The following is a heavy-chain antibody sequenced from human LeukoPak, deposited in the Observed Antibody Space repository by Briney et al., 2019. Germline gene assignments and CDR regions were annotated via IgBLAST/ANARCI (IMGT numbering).Heavy chain of an antibody. D-gene: IGHD3-10*02. J-gene: IGHJ4*02. V-gene: IGHV3-23*01. CDR1: GFTFSSYA. CDR3: AKDLHGDYVRWGDY. Sequence: PGGSLRLSCAASGFTFSSYAMSWVRQAPGKGLEWVSSISASGDSTYSADSVKGRFTVSRDNSKNMVYLQMNSLRAEDTAVYYCAKDLHGDYVRWGDYWGQGTLVTVSS. CDR2: ISASGDST.